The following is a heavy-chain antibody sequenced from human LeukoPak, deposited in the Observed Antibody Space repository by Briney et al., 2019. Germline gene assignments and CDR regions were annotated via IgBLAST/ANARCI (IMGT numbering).Heavy chain of an antibody. D-gene: IGHD1-26*01. V-gene: IGHV4-59*12. CDR3: ARGRKIVGGTWRPFDI. Sequence: SETLSLTCTVSGGSISSYYWSWIRQPPGKGLEWIGYIYYSGSTNYNPSLKSRVTISVDTSKNQFSLKLNSVTAADTAVYYCARGRKIVGGTWRPFDIWGQGAMVTVSS. CDR1: GGSISSYY. CDR2: IYYSGST. J-gene: IGHJ3*02.